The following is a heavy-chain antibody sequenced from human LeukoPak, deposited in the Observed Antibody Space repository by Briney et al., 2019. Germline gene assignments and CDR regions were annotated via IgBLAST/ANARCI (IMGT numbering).Heavy chain of an antibody. J-gene: IGHJ4*02. CDR3: ASPVKQWLTPFDY. CDR2: ISGSGSDM. CDR1: GFIFSDYY. V-gene: IGHV3-11*04. D-gene: IGHD6-19*01. Sequence: NPGGSPRLSCAASGFIFSDYYMTWIRQAPGKGLEWVSHISGSGSDMSYADSVKGRFTISRDNAKNSLYLQMNSLRVEDTAVYYCASPVKQWLTPFDYWGQGTLVTVS.